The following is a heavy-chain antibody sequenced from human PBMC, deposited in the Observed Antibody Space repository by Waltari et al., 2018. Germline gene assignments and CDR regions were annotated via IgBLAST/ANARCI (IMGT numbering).Heavy chain of an antibody. CDR3: ARGDYDFWSGYYLL. CDR2: MNPNSGNT. CDR1: GYTFTSYD. V-gene: IGHV1-8*01. J-gene: IGHJ4*02. Sequence: QVQLVQSGDEVKKPGASVKVSCKASGYTFTSYDLNWVRQATGQGLEWMGWMNPNSGNTGYAQKFQGRVTMTRNTSISTAYMELSSLRSEDTAVYYCARGDYDFWSGYYLLWGQGTLVTVSS. D-gene: IGHD3-3*01.